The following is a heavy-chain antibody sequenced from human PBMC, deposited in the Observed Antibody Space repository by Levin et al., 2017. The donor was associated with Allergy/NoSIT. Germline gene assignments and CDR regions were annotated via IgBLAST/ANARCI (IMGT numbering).Heavy chain of an antibody. CDR2: ISSSSITI. J-gene: IGHJ4*02. D-gene: IGHD3/OR15-3a*01. CDR3: ARDFSSWTGCLDY. Sequence: GGSLRLSCAASGFTFSSDGMNWVRQAPGRGLEWISYISSSSITIHYADSVKGRFTFSRDNAKNSLYLQMNSLRAEDTAIYYCARDFSSWTGCLDYWGQGTLVTVSS. CDR1: GFTFSSDG. V-gene: IGHV3-48*01.